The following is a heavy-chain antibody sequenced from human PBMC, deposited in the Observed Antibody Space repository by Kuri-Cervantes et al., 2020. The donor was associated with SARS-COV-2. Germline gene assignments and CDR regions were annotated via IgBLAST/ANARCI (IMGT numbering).Heavy chain of an antibody. V-gene: IGHV3-73*01. CDR3: TNLIDY. J-gene: IGHJ4*02. Sequence: GGSLRLSCEGSGFLFRASASHWVRQASGKGLEWVGRVRGKANNYATAYAASVYGRFTISRDDSKNMAYLQMNSLKTEDTAVYYCTNLIDYWGQGALVTVSS. D-gene: IGHD1-14*01. CDR2: VRGKANNYAT. CDR1: GFLFRASA.